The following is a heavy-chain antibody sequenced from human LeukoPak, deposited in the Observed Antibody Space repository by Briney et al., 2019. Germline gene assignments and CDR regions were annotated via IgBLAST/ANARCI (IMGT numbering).Heavy chain of an antibody. V-gene: IGHV1-18*04. CDR2: ISAYNGNT. CDR1: GYTFTSYG. CDR3: ARDRAWFGELPSQL. D-gene: IGHD3-10*01. Sequence: ASVKVSFKASGYTFTSYGISWVRQAPGQGLEWMGWISAYNGNTNYAQKLQGRVTMTTDTSTSTAYMELRSLRSDDTAVYYCARDRAWFGELPSQLWGQGTLVTVSS. J-gene: IGHJ4*02.